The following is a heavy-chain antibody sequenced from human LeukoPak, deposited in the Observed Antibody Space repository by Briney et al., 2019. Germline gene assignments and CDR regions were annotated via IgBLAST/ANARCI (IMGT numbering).Heavy chain of an antibody. Sequence: ASVKVSCKASGYTFTSYYMHWVRQAPGEVLEWMGIINPSGGSTSYAQKFQGRVTMTRDTSISTAYMELSRLRSDDTAVYYCARDYSRYFDFWGQGTLVTVSS. D-gene: IGHD4-11*01. CDR2: INPSGGST. V-gene: IGHV1-46*01. J-gene: IGHJ4*02. CDR3: ARDYSRYFDF. CDR1: GYTFTSYY.